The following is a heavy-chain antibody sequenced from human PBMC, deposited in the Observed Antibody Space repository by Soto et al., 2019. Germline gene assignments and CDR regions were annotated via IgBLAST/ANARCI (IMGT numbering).Heavy chain of an antibody. CDR2: IIPIFGTA. V-gene: IGHV1-69*13. J-gene: IGHJ6*02. Sequence: SVKVSCKASGGTFSSYAISWVRQAPGQGLEWMGGIIPIFGTANYAQKFQGRVTITADESTSTAYMELSSLRSEDTAVYYCARGSPLFRPYAILTGPSPGPYSCYCGMDVWGRGTTVTVSS. CDR1: GGTFSSYA. D-gene: IGHD3-9*01. CDR3: ARGSPLFRPYAILTGPSPGPYSCYCGMDV.